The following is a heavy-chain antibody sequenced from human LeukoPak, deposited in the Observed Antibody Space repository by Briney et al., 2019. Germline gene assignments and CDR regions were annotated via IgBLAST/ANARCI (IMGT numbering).Heavy chain of an antibody. D-gene: IGHD2-15*01. CDR1: GFTFSSYA. Sequence: GGSLRLSCAASGFTFSSYAMHWVRQAPGKGLEYVSAISSNGGSTYYANSVKGRFTISRDNSKNTLYLQMGSPRAEDMAVYYCARDQEGYCSGGSCYSPAFDIWGQGTMVTVSS. J-gene: IGHJ3*02. V-gene: IGHV3-64*01. CDR2: ISSNGGST. CDR3: ARDQEGYCSGGSCYSPAFDI.